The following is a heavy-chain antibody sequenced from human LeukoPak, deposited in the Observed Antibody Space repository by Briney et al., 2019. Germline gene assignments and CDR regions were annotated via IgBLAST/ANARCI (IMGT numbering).Heavy chain of an antibody. CDR1: GLTFSGSA. D-gene: IGHD3-22*01. CDR3: TLIIYHYDSSGYYKRGEYFDY. J-gene: IGHJ4*02. V-gene: IGHV3-73*01. CDR2: IRSKPNSYAT. Sequence: GGSLRLSCAASGLTFSGSAIRWVRQAPGKGLEWIGRIRSKPNSYATAYAASVKGRFTISRDDSKNTTYLQMNSLKTEDTAVYYCTLIIYHYDSSGYYKRGEYFDYWGQGTLVTVSS.